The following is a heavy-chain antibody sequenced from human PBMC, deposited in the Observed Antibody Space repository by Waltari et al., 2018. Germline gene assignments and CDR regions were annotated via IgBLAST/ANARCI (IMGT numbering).Heavy chain of an antibody. V-gene: IGHV3-23*04. D-gene: IGHD2-8*02. CDR1: GFTLDPYA. Sequence: EVHLVESGGGLVQPGGSLRLSCAASGFTLDPYAMAWVRPAPGKGLEWVSTFSGNGGSTYYADSVKGRFTISRDNSKNTLYLQMNSLRADDTAVYYCAKGRTGPNTDFEIWGQGTMVTVSS. J-gene: IGHJ3*02. CDR2: FSGNGGST. CDR3: AKGRTGPNTDFEI.